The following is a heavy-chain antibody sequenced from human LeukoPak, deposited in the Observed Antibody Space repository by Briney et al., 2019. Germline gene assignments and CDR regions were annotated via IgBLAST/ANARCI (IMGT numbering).Heavy chain of an antibody. V-gene: IGHV4-59*01. CDR1: GGSITTYY. CDR2: IYNTGTT. J-gene: IGHJ6*02. D-gene: IGHD6-19*01. CDR3: ARTFPVAGTYYGMDV. Sequence: SETLSLTCTVSGGSITTYYWSWLRQPPGKGLEWIGYIYNTGTTTYNPSLRSRVTISPDTSKNQFSLKLSSVTAADTAVYYCARTFPVAGTYYGMDVWGQGTTVTVS.